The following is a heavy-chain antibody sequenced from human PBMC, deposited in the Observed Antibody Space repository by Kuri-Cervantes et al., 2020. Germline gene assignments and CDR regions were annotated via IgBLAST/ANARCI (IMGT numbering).Heavy chain of an antibody. CDR2: IYYSGST. J-gene: IGHJ5*02. CDR3: ARRPVYYYGSGSYRGWFDP. Sequence: SETLSLTCTVSGGSISSYYWSWIRQPPGKGLEWIGYIYYSGSTNYNPSLKSRVTISVDTSKNRFSLKLSSVTAADTAVYYCARRPVYYYGSGSYRGWFDPWGQGTLVTVSS. D-gene: IGHD3-10*01. CDR1: GGSISSYY. V-gene: IGHV4-59*01.